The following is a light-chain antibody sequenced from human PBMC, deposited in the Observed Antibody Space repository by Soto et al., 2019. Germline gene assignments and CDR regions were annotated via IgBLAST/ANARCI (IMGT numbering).Light chain of an antibody. CDR3: QQYNNWPPDRT. J-gene: IGKJ1*01. Sequence: EIVMTQSPATLSVSPGERATLSCRASQSVGSNLAWYQQKPGQAPRLLIYGASTRATGIPARFSGSESGTEFTLTISILQSEDFAIYFCQQYNNWPPDRTFGQGTKVEIK. CDR2: GAS. V-gene: IGKV3-15*01. CDR1: QSVGSN.